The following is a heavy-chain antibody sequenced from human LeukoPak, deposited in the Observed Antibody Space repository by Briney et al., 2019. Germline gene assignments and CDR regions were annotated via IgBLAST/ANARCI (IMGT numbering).Heavy chain of an antibody. V-gene: IGHV1-18*01. CDR1: GYTFTSYG. Sequence: GASVKVSCKASGYTFTSYGISWVRQAPGQGLEWMGWISAYNGNTNYAQKLQGRVTMTTDTSTSTAYMELRSLRSDDTGVYYCARDFGHVQQDNFDYWGQGTLVTVSS. J-gene: IGHJ4*02. CDR2: ISAYNGNT. D-gene: IGHD6-13*01. CDR3: ARDFGHVQQDNFDY.